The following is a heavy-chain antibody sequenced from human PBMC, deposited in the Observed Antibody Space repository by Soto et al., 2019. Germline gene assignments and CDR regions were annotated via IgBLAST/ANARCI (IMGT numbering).Heavy chain of an antibody. CDR1: GGSFSGYY. CDR2: INHSGST. CDR3: ARDCSGGSCYAPGFDY. V-gene: IGHV4-34*01. J-gene: IGHJ4*02. D-gene: IGHD2-15*01. Sequence: SETLSLTCAVYGGSFSGYYWSWIRQPPGKGLEWIGEINHSGSTNYNPSLKSRVTLSVDTSKNQFSLKLSSVTAADTAVYYCARDCSGGSCYAPGFDYWGQGTLVTVSS.